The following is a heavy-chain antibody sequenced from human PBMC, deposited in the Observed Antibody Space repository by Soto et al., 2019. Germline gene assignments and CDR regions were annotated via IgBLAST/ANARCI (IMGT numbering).Heavy chain of an antibody. V-gene: IGHV3-11*01. CDR3: FRGQDGIRRFRSVSAFLLNLSSDL. CDR2: ISSSGSTI. Sequence: KGLEWVSYISSSGSTIYYADSVKGRFTISRDNAKNSLYLQMNSLRAEDTVVFFFFRGQDGIRRFRSVSAFLLNLSSDL. D-gene: IGHD3-3*01. J-gene: IGHJ2*01.